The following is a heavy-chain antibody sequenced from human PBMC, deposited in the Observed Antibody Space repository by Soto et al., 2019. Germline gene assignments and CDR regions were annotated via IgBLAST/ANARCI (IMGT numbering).Heavy chain of an antibody. J-gene: IGHJ4*02. D-gene: IGHD5-18*01. Sequence: GGSLRLSCAASGFTFSSYAMSWVRQAPGKGLEWVSTITGSGGSTYYADSVKGRFTISRDNSKNTLYLQMNSLRAEDTAVYYCAKDLPDTLMVLGHLEGFSDYWGQGTLVTVSS. CDR2: ITGSGGST. CDR3: AKDLPDTLMVLGHLEGFSDY. CDR1: GFTFSSYA. V-gene: IGHV3-23*01.